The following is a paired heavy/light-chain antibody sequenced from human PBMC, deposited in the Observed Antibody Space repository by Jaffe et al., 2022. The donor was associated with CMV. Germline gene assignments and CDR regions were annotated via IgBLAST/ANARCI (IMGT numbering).Light chain of an antibody. CDR1: SSNIGAGYD. CDR2: GNS. J-gene: IGLJ3*02. Sequence: QSVLTQPPSVSGAPGQRVTISCTGSSSNIGAGYDVHWYQQLPGTAPKLLIYGNSNRPSGVPDRFSGSKSGTSASLAITGLQAEDEADYYCQSYDSSFWVFGGGTKLTVL. V-gene: IGLV1-40*01. CDR3: QSYDSSFWV.
Heavy chain of an antibody. CDR3: ARDPVDYVWGSYPKKGWDGWFDP. CDR2: INAGNGNT. CDR1: GYTFTSYA. Sequence: QVQLVQSGAEVKKPGASVKVSCKASGYTFTSYAMHWVRQAPGQRLEWMGWINAGNGNTKYSQKFQGRVTITRDTSASTAYMELSSLRSEDTAVYYCARDPVDYVWGSYPKKGWDGWFDPWGQGTLVTVSS. D-gene: IGHD3-16*02. J-gene: IGHJ5*02. V-gene: IGHV1-3*01.